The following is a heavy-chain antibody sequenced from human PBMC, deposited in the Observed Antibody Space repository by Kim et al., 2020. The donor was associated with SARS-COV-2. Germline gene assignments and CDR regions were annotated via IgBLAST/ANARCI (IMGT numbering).Heavy chain of an antibody. CDR3: ARGWLLPFDY. CDR2: ISYDGSNK. D-gene: IGHD3-22*01. CDR1: GFTFSSYG. J-gene: IGHJ4*02. V-gene: IGHV3-33*05. Sequence: GGSLRLSCAASGFTFSSYGMHWVRQAPGKGLEWVAVISYDGSNKYYADSVKGRFTISRDNSKNTLYLQMNSLRAEDTAVYYCARGWLLPFDYWGQGTLVTVSS.